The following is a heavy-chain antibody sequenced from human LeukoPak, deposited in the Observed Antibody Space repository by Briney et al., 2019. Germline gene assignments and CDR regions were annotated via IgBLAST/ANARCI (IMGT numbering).Heavy chain of an antibody. Sequence: PGGSQRLSCAASGFTFSRYWMSWVRQAPGKGLEWVANIKEDGSVEHYVDSVKGRFTISRDNAKNSMYLQMNSLRAEDTAVYYCARVGMSGYSSGWYDHWGQGTLVTVSS. D-gene: IGHD6-19*01. CDR3: ARVGMSGYSSGWYDH. CDR1: GFTFSRYW. J-gene: IGHJ5*02. CDR2: IKEDGSVE. V-gene: IGHV3-7*03.